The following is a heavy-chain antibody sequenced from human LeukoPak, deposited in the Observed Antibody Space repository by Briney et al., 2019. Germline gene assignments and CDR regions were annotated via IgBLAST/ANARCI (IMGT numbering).Heavy chain of an antibody. CDR1: GFTFSSYW. V-gene: IGHV3-48*01. Sequence: PGGSLRLSCAASGFTFSSYWMSWVRQAPGKGLEWVSYISSSGSTIYYADSVKGRFTISRDNAKNSLYLQMNSLRAEDTAVYYCASGISLHDILTGLGYWGQGTLVTVSS. D-gene: IGHD3-9*01. CDR2: ISSSGSTI. CDR3: ASGISLHDILTGLGY. J-gene: IGHJ4*02.